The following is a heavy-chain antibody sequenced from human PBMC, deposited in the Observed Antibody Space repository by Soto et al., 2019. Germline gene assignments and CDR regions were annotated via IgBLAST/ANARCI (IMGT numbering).Heavy chain of an antibody. V-gene: IGHV4-38-2*01. CDR3: AAATLPGARFYGMDV. CDR2: LSQNGGT. J-gene: IGHJ6*02. D-gene: IGHD2-2*01. Sequence: SETLSLTCVVSGYSFNSVHFWGWIRQPPGKGLQWIGSLSQNGGTYRNPSLRSRVILSVDTSKNQFSLKLTSVTAADAAVYYCAAATLPGARFYGMDVWGQGSTVTVSS. CDR1: GYSFNSVHF.